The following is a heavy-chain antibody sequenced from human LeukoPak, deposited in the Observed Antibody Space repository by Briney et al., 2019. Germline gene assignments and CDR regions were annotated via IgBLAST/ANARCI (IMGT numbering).Heavy chain of an antibody. CDR3: ARGYYDFWSGYYTMAGYYYYMDV. CDR1: GGSISSYY. D-gene: IGHD3-3*01. CDR2: IYYSGST. V-gene: IGHV4-59*01. Sequence: SETLSLTCIVSGGSISSYYWSWIRQPPGKGLEWIGYIYYSGSTNYNPSLKSRVTISVDTSKNQFSLKLSSVTAADTAVYYCARGYYDFWSGYYTMAGYYYYMDVWGKGTTVTVSS. J-gene: IGHJ6*03.